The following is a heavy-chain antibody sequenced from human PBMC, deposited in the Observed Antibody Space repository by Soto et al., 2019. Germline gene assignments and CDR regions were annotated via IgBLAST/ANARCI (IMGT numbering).Heavy chain of an antibody. CDR2: ITGGGSNR. CDR1: GFPFSSYV. J-gene: IGHJ4*02. V-gene: IGHV3-23*01. D-gene: IGHD4-4*01. CDR3: AKDSNKYSSSLRGRYFDY. Sequence: PGGSLRLSCAASGFPFSSYVMSWVRQAPGKGLEWVSGITGGGSNRFYADSVKGRFTISRDNSKNTLFLQMNSLGAEDTAVYYCAKDSNKYSSSLRGRYFDYWGQGIGVTVSS.